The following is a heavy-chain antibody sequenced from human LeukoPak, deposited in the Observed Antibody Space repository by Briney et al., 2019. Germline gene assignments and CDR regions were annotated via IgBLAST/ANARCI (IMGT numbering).Heavy chain of an antibody. V-gene: IGHV4-30-4*01. J-gene: IGHJ2*01. CDR3: ARDPRWYFDL. CDR1: GGSISSGDYY. CDR2: IYYSGST. Sequence: SETLSLTCTVSGGSISSGDYYWSWIRQPPGKGLEWIGYIYYSGSTYYNPFLKSRVTISVDTSKNQFSLKLSSVTAADTAVYYCARDPRWYFDLWGRGTLVTVSS.